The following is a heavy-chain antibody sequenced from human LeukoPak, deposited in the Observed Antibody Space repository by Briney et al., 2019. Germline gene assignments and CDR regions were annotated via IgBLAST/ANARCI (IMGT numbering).Heavy chain of an antibody. D-gene: IGHD3-10*01. Sequence: GGSLRLSCAASGYTFSSYAMSWVRQAPGKGLEWVSAISGSGGSTYYADSVKGRFTISRDNSKNTLYLQMNSLRAEDTAVYYCAKNLWFGEYNDYWGQGTLVTVSS. J-gene: IGHJ4*02. V-gene: IGHV3-23*01. CDR3: AKNLWFGEYNDY. CDR1: GYTFSSYA. CDR2: ISGSGGST.